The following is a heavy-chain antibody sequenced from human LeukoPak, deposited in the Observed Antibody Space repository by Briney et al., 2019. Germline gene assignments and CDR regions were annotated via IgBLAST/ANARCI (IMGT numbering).Heavy chain of an antibody. CDR1: GGSFSGYY. D-gene: IGHD4-17*01. CDR2: INHSGST. Sequence: SETLSLTCAVYGGSFSGYYWSWIRQLPGKGLEWIGEINHSGSTNYNPSLKSRVTISVDTSKNQFSLKLSSVTAADTAVYYCARATRDYAYDYWGQGTLVTVSS. J-gene: IGHJ4*02. CDR3: ARATRDYAYDY. V-gene: IGHV4-34*01.